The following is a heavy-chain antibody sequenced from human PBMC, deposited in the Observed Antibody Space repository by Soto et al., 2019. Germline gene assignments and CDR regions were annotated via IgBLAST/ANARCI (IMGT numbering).Heavy chain of an antibody. V-gene: IGHV1-3*01. D-gene: IGHD6-13*01. J-gene: IGHJ6*03. CDR1: GYSFTTYA. CDR2: INAGNGNT. CDR3: ARGSRAAADYYYYYYMDV. Sequence: QVPLVQSGAEVKKPGASVKVSCKASGYSFTTYAMHWVRQAPGQRLEWMGWINAGNGNTKYSQKFQGRVTITRDTSASTAYMELSSLRSEDTAVYYCARGSRAAADYYYYYYMDVWGKGTTVTVSS.